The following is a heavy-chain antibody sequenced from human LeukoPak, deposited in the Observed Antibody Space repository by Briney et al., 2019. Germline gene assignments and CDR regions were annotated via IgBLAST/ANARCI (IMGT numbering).Heavy chain of an antibody. J-gene: IGHJ5*02. CDR2: IYTSGST. V-gene: IGHV4-4*07. Sequence: PSETLSLTCTVSGGSISSYYWSWIRQPAGKGLEWIGRIYTSGSTNYNPSLKSRVTMSVDTSKNQFSLKLSSVTAADTAVYYCARDREQPKTAHSNWFDPWGQGTLVTVSS. CDR1: GGSISSYY. CDR3: ARDREQPKTAHSNWFDP.